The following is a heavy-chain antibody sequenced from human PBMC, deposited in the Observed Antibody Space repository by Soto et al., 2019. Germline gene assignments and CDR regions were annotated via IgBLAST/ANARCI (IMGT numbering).Heavy chain of an antibody. D-gene: IGHD2-21*02. Sequence: EVQLVESGGGLVQPGGSLRLSCAASGSTFSRKWMHWVRQAPGKGLVWVSRIKGDGIETTYADSVKGRFTISRDNARNTLYLQMNSLGAEDTAVYYCSMGGDFVSYMDVWGKGTTVTVSS. CDR1: GSTFSRKW. CDR3: SMGGDFVSYMDV. CDR2: IKGDGIET. J-gene: IGHJ6*03. V-gene: IGHV3-74*01.